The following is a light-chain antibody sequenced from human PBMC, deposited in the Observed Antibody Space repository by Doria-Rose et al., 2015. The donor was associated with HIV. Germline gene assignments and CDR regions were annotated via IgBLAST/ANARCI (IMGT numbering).Light chain of an antibody. CDR1: QSFSSTY. Sequence: DIVMTQSSGTLSLSPGERATLSCRASQSFSSTYLAWYQQKPGHAPSPLIYDGSTRATGIPDRFSASGSGTDFTLTINRLEPEDFALYYCHQYGTSWTFGQGTKVEI. CDR2: DGS. CDR3: HQYGTSWT. J-gene: IGKJ1*01. V-gene: IGKV3-20*01.